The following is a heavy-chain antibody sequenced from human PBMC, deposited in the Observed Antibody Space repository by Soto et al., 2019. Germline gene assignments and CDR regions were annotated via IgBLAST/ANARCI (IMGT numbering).Heavy chain of an antibody. CDR1: GFAFSNYA. D-gene: IGHD4-17*01. CDR3: ARDHDYGIYYYYGMGV. CDR2: ISYDGNKK. V-gene: IGHV3-30-3*01. J-gene: IGHJ6*02. Sequence: QVQLVESGGGVVQPRRSLRLSCAASGFAFSNYAMHWVRQAPGKGVEWVAVISYDGNKKYYADSVKGRFTISRDNSKTTLYLQMNSLRTEDTAVYYCARDHDYGIYYYYGMGVWGQGTTVTVSS.